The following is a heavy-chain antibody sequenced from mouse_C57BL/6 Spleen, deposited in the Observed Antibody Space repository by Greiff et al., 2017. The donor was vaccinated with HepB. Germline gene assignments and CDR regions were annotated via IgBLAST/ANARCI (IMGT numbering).Heavy chain of an antibody. CDR3: ARSLITTVVPWAMDY. CDR2: INPNYGTT. J-gene: IGHJ4*01. CDR1: GYSFTDYN. D-gene: IGHD1-1*01. V-gene: IGHV1-39*01. Sequence: VHVKQSGPELVKPGASVKISCKASGYSFTDYNMNWVKQSNGKSLEWIGVINPNYGTTSYNQKFKGKATLTVDQSSSTAYMQLNSLTSEDSAVYYCARSLITTVVPWAMDYWGQGTSVTVSS.